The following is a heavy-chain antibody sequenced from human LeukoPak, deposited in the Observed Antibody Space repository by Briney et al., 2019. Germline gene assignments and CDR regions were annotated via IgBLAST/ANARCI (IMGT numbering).Heavy chain of an antibody. D-gene: IGHD3-3*01. Sequence: GSLRLSCAASEFTFSSYSMNWVRQAPGKGLEWVSYITNSGNSKSYADSVKGRFTISRDNSKNTLSLHMNSLRVEDTALYYCARRMPGRSGFLDYWGQGTLVTVSS. CDR1: EFTFSSYS. J-gene: IGHJ4*02. CDR3: ARRMPGRSGFLDY. V-gene: IGHV3-48*01. CDR2: ITNSGNSK.